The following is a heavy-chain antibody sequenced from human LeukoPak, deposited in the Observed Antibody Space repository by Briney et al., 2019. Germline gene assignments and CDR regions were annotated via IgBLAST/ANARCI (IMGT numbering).Heavy chain of an antibody. CDR1: GLTFSSYS. CDR3: ARGRPPPRPIVVVPAAHDY. Sequence: GGSLRLSCAASGLTFSSYSMNWVRQAPGKGLEWVSYISSSSSTIYYADSVKGRFTISRDNAKNSLYLQMNSLRAEDTAVYYCARGRPPPRPIVVVPAAHDYWGQGTLVTVSS. CDR2: ISSSSSTI. J-gene: IGHJ4*02. D-gene: IGHD2-2*01. V-gene: IGHV3-48*04.